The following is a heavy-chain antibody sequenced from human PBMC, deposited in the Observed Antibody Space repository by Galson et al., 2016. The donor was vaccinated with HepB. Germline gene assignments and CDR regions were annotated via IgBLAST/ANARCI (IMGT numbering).Heavy chain of an antibody. CDR2: VYYGKT. CDR1: GYPISDDYF. Sequence: ETLSLTCTVSGYPISDDYFWGWIRQPPGKGLEWIGSVYYGKTYYNPSLKRLVTVSLDTSNNQFPLKLSSVTAADAAVYYCARASRCILGPPPQGHHFDYWGQGTLVTVSS. D-gene: IGHD1-26*01. V-gene: IGHV4-38-2*02. J-gene: IGHJ4*02. CDR3: ARASRCILGPPPQGHHFDY.